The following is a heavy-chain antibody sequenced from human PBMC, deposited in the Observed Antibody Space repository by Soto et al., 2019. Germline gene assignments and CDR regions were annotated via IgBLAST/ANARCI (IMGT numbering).Heavy chain of an antibody. CDR2: ISAYNGNT. D-gene: IGHD3-10*01. J-gene: IGHJ6*02. CDR3: ARGDMVRGVTRSYYYGMDV. V-gene: IGHV1-18*01. Sequence: ASVKVSCKASGYTFTSYGISWVRQAPVQVLDWMGWISAYNGNTNYAQKLQGRVTMTTDTSTSTAYMELRSLRSDDTAVYYCARGDMVRGVTRSYYYGMDVWRQGNTVTVSS. CDR1: GYTFTSYG.